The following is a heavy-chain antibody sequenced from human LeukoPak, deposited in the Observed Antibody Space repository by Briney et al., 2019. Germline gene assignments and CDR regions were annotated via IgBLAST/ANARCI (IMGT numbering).Heavy chain of an antibody. J-gene: IGHJ4*02. Sequence: GGSLRLSCAASGFTFSDYTMNWVRQAPGKGLEWVSSISSSSTYIHYADSVKGRFTISRDNAKNSLYLQMNSLRAEDTAVYYCARGPSGYHNTGGQGTLVTVSS. V-gene: IGHV3-21*01. CDR3: ARGPSGYHNT. D-gene: IGHD5-12*01. CDR1: GFTFSDYT. CDR2: ISSSSTYI.